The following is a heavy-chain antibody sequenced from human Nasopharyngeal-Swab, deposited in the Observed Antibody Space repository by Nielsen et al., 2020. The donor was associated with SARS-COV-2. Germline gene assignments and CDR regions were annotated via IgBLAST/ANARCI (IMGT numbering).Heavy chain of an antibody. CDR1: GFRFSSHA. J-gene: IGHJ4*02. D-gene: IGHD6-19*01. CDR2: ISDNGANT. V-gene: IGHV3-23*01. Sequence: GESLKISYAASGFRFSSHAMSWVRQAPGKGLEWVSGISDNGANTYYADSVKGRFTISKDMSKNTLYLQMNSLRAEDTAIYFCAKGQQWLDELDYWGQGTLVTVSS. CDR3: AKGQQWLDELDY.